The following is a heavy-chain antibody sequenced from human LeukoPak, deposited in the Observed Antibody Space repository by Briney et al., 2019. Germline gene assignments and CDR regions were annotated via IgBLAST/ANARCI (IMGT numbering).Heavy chain of an antibody. Sequence: PSETLSLTCTVSGGSITTYFWSWIRQPSGKGLEWVGFISDSGSTNYNPSLKSRVTISIDTSKNHFSLKLNSVTAADTALYYCARVGAPAIYYLDYWGQGALVTVFS. V-gene: IGHV4-59*01. D-gene: IGHD2-2*01. CDR3: ARVGAPAIYYLDY. J-gene: IGHJ4*02. CDR1: GGSITTYF. CDR2: ISDSGST.